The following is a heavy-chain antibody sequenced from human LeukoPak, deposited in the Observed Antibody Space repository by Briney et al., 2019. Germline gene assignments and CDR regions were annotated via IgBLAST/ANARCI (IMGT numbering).Heavy chain of an antibody. CDR3: HLVRGGGYFDY. CDR1: GGSFSNYY. Sequence: KPSETLSLTCGVYGGSFSNYYWSCIRQSPGKGLEWIGEINHSGSTNYNPSLKSRVTMSVDTSKNQFSLKLSSVTAADTAVYYRHLVRGGGYFDYWGQGTLVTVSS. V-gene: IGHV4-34*01. CDR2: INHSGST. J-gene: IGHJ4*02. D-gene: IGHD3-10*01.